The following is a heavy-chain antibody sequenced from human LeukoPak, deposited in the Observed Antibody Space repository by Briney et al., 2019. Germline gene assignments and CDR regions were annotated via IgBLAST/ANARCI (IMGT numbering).Heavy chain of an antibody. D-gene: IGHD6-19*01. CDR1: GFTFSSYA. V-gene: IGHV3-23*01. Sequence: GGSLRLSCAASGFTFSSYAMSWVPQSPGKGLEWVSAIIGIGGSTDYAGSVKGRFTISRDNSKNTLYLQMNSLRAEDTAVYYCANGIAVAGLTEVYDYYGMDVWGQGTTVTVSS. J-gene: IGHJ6*02. CDR3: ANGIAVAGLTEVYDYYGMDV. CDR2: IIGIGGST.